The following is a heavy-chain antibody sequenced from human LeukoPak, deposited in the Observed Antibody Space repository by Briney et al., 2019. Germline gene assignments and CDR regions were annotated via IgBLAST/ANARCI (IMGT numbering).Heavy chain of an antibody. CDR3: ARGSHEYWNDY. CDR1: GYTFSAYG. V-gene: IGHV1-18*01. J-gene: IGHJ4*02. D-gene: IGHD1-1*01. Sequence: ASVKVSCRASGYTFSAYGMTWVRQAPGQGLEWMGCVTSDNRDTKYAPKFQGRVTMTTDMSSTTAYMELRSLRSDDTAVYYCARGSHEYWNDYWGQGTLVTVSS. CDR2: VTSDNRDT.